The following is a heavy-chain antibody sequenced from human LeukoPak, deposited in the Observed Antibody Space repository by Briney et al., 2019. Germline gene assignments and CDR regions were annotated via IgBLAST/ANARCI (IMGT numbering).Heavy chain of an antibody. J-gene: IGHJ4*02. D-gene: IGHD1-26*01. CDR3: ARSAGSYYYFIDY. Sequence: SQTLSLTCTVSGDSISSGSYYWSWIRQPAGKGLEWIGRIYGRGGSNYNPSLKSRVTISVDTSKNQFSLKLNSVTAADAAVYYCARSAGSYYYFIDYWGQGTLVTVSS. CDR2: IYGRGGS. CDR1: GDSISSGSYY. V-gene: IGHV4-61*02.